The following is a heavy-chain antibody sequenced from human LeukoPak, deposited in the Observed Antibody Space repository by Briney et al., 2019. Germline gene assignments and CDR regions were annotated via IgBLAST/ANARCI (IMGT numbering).Heavy chain of an antibody. J-gene: IGHJ5*02. CDR2: IYYSGST. CDR3: ARQAVVVVAATPSSGWFDP. V-gene: IGHV4-39*01. D-gene: IGHD2-15*01. CDR1: GGSISSSSYY. Sequence: SETLSLTCTVSGGSISSSSYYWGWIRQPPGKGLEWIGSIYYSGSTYYNPSLKSRVTISVDTSKNQFSLKLSPVTAADTAVYYCARQAVVVVAATPSSGWFDPWGQGTLVTVSS.